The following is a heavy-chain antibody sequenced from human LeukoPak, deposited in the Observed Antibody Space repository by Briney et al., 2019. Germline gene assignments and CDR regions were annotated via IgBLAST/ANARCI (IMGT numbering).Heavy chain of an antibody. CDR2: IFSTGST. CDR3: ARDYTMTHAFDI. J-gene: IGHJ3*02. D-gene: IGHD3-22*01. Sequence: SETLSLTCAVSGGSMSDYYWRWIRQPPGKGLEWIGYIFSTGSTNYNPSLKSRVTISVDTSKNQFSLKLNSVTAADTALYYCARDYTMTHAFDIWGQGTLVTVSS. V-gene: IGHV4-59*01. CDR1: GGSMSDYY.